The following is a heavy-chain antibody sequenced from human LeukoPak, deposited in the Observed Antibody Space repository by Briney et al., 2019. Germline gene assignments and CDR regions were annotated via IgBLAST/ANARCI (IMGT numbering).Heavy chain of an antibody. Sequence: QPGGSLRLSCAASGFTFSSYEMNWVRQAPGKGLEWVAVISYDGSNKYYADSVKGRFTISRDNSKNTVYLQMNSLGDADTAIYYCAKGIGRIGLPAFDYWGQGTLVTVSS. CDR1: GFTFSSYE. CDR3: AKGIGRIGLPAFDY. J-gene: IGHJ4*02. CDR2: ISYDGSNK. D-gene: IGHD2-15*01. V-gene: IGHV3-30*04.